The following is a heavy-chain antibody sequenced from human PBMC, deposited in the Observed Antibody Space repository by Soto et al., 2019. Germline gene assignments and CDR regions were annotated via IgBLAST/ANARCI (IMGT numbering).Heavy chain of an antibody. J-gene: IGHJ4*02. V-gene: IGHV4-61*01. CDR2: IYYSGST. D-gene: IGHD1-26*01. CDR1: GGSISGSSYY. CDR3: ARASGSYSSRFDY. Sequence: SETLSLTCTVSGGSISGSSYYWSWIRQPPGKGLEWIGYIYYSGSTNYNPSLKSRVTISVDTSKNQFSLKLSSVTAADTAVYYCARASGSYSSRFDYWGQGTLVTVSS.